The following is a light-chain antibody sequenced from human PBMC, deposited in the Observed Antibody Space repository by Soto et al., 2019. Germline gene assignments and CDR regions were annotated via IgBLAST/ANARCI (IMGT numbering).Light chain of an antibody. CDR3: QQYGSSPT. CDR2: DTS. J-gene: IGKJ5*01. V-gene: IGKV3D-20*01. CDR1: QSINSNY. Sequence: DIVLTQSPATLSLSPEERATLSCGASQSINSNYLAWYQQKPGLAPRLVIYDTSRRAPGIPDRLTGSGSGTDFTLTISRLEPEDSAIYYCQQYGSSPTFGQGTRLEIK.